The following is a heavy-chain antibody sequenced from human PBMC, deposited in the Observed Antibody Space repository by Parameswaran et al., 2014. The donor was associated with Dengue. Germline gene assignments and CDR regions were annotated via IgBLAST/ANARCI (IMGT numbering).Heavy chain of an antibody. CDR3: ARNGLGATKWGMDV. CDR2: INPSGGST. Sequence: WVRQAPGQGLEWMGIINPSGGSTSYAQKFQGRVTMTRDTSTSTVYMELSSLRSEDTAVYYCARNGLGATKWGMDVWGQGTTVTVSS. J-gene: IGHJ6*02. D-gene: IGHD3-16*01. V-gene: IGHV1-46*01.